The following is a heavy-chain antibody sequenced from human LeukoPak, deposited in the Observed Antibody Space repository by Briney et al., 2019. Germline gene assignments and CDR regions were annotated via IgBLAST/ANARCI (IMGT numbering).Heavy chain of an antibody. V-gene: IGHV1-18*01. D-gene: IGHD2-21*01. CDR1: GYSFTSYG. Sequence: SSVKVSCKPSGYSFTSYGISWVRQAPGPGLEWMGWISAYNGNTNYAQQLQGRVTMTTDTSTSTAYMSLRIMSFDARAVYCVARYSVFDGAFDIWGQGTMVTVSS. J-gene: IGHJ3*02. CDR3: ARYSVFDGAFDI. CDR2: ISAYNGNT.